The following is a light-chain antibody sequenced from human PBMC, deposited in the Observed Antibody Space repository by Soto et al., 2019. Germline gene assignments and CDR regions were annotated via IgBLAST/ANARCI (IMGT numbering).Light chain of an antibody. CDR1: QSITTW. CDR2: KAT. CDR3: QRDNDYQYI. Sequence: DIQMTQSPSTLSAAVGDSVTITCRASQSITTWLACYQQKPGKAPKLLIYKATNLQSGVPSRFSGSGSGTEFSLTISSLQPDDFATYYCQRDNDYQYIFGQGTKLEIK. J-gene: IGKJ2*01. V-gene: IGKV1-5*03.